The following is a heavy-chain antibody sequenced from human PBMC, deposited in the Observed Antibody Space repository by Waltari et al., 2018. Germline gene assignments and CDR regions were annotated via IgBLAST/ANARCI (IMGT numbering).Heavy chain of an antibody. Sequence: EVQLVESGGGLVKPGGSLRLSCAASGFTFSSYSMNWVRQAPGKGLEWVSSISSSSSYIYYADSVKGRFTISRDNAKNSLYLQMNSLRAEDTAVYYCARDLHPIAAAGTGRDYWGQGTLVTVSS. D-gene: IGHD6-13*01. CDR3: ARDLHPIAAAGTGRDY. CDR2: ISSSSSYI. V-gene: IGHV3-21*01. CDR1: GFTFSSYS. J-gene: IGHJ4*02.